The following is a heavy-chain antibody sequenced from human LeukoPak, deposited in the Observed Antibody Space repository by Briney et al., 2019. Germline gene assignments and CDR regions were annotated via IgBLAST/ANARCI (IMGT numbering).Heavy chain of an antibody. CDR1: GGSISSYY. V-gene: IGHV4-4*07. CDR2: IYTSGST. CDR3: ARDLMIVVAYDAFDI. Sequence: SETLSLTCTVSGGSISSYYWSWIRQPAGKGLEWIGRIYTSGSTNYNPSLKSRVTMSVDTSKNQFSLKLSSVTAAGTAVYYCARDLMIVVAYDAFDIWGQGTMVTVSS. D-gene: IGHD3-22*01. J-gene: IGHJ3*02.